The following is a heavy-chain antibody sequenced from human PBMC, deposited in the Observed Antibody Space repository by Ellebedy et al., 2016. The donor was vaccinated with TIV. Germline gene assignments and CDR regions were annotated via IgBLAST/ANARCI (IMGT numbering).Heavy chain of an antibody. CDR1: GFTFSSYG. Sequence: GGSLRLXXAASGFTFSSYGMHWVRQAPGKGLEWVAVISYDGSNKYYADSVKGRFTISRDNSKNTLYLQMNSLRAEDTAVYYCARDQVTTSAFDIWGQGTMVTVSS. J-gene: IGHJ3*02. V-gene: IGHV3-30*03. CDR2: ISYDGSNK. CDR3: ARDQVTTSAFDI. D-gene: IGHD4-17*01.